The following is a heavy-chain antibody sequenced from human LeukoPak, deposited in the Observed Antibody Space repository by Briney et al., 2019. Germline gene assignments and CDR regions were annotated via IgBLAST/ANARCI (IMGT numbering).Heavy chain of an antibody. D-gene: IGHD1-26*01. V-gene: IGHV3-53*01. CDR3: ARGGSYLSAFDI. CDR2: IYSGGST. CDR1: GFTFSSYS. J-gene: IGHJ3*02. Sequence: PGGSLRLSCVVSGFTFSSYSVNWVRQAPGKGLERVSIIYSGGSTFYADSVKGRFTTSRDNSKNTLYLQMNSLRAEDTAVYYCARGGSYLSAFDIWGQGTMVTVS.